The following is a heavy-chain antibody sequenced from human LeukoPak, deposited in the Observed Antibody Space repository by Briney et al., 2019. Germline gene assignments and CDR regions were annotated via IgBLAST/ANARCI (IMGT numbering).Heavy chain of an antibody. CDR3: ARPKIGPRYCSITSCLRGSWFAP. V-gene: IGHV1-2*02. CDR1: GYTFNGYY. Sequence: GASVKVSCKSSGYTFNGYYMHWVRQAPGQGLEWMGWINPNSGGTNYAQKFQGRVTMTRDTSISTAYMELSRLRSDDTAVYYCARPKIGPRYCSITSCLRGSWFAPWGQGTLVTVPS. J-gene: IGHJ5*02. CDR2: INPNSGGT. D-gene: IGHD2-2*01.